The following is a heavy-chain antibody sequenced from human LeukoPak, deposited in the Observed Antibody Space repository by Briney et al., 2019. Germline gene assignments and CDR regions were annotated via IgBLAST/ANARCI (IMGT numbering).Heavy chain of an antibody. D-gene: IGHD4-11*01. V-gene: IGHV4-59*08. Sequence: SETLSLTCTVSGGSISSYYWSWIRQPPGKGLDWIGYIYYSGSTNYNPSLKSRVTISVDTSKNQFSLKLSSVTAADTAVYYCASLTTLSTYDYYSMDVWGKGTTVTVSS. CDR1: GGSISSYY. CDR2: IYYSGST. CDR3: ASLTTLSTYDYYSMDV. J-gene: IGHJ6*03.